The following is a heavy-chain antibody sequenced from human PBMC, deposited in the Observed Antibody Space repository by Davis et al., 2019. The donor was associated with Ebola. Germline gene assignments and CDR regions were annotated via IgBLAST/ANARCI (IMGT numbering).Heavy chain of an antibody. Sequence: ESLKTPFRTSWYRFEYYCIAWVLPSAGQGLEWLGIISPYDSDARYSPSFQGHVTMSVDKSISTAYLQWDSLKASDTAMYYCVRLTCSTVSCYALDYWGQGSLVTVSS. CDR3: VRLTCSTVSCYALDY. D-gene: IGHD3-16*01. J-gene: IGHJ4*02. CDR2: ISPYDSDA. CDR1: WYRFEYYC. V-gene: IGHV5-51*01.